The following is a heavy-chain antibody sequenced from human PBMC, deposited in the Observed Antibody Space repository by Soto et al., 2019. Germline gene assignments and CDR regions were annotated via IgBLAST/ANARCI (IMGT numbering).Heavy chain of an antibody. J-gene: IGHJ5*02. V-gene: IGHV1-2*02. D-gene: IGHD3-10*01. CDR3: ARVKYGNLRPPTSRLDP. CDR2: INPDTGAT. Sequence: ASVKVSCKASGYTFTAYYIHWVRQAPGQGPEWMAWINPDTGATYSAPKFQGRVTVTSDTSINTSSMELSSLRSDDTAVYYCARVKYGNLRPPTSRLDPWGQGTLLTVYS. CDR1: GYTFTAYY.